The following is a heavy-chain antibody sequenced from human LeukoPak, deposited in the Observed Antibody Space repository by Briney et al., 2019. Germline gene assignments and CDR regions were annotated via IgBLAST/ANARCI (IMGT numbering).Heavy chain of an antibody. Sequence: GGSLRLSCAASGLTVGSNYMSWVRQAPGKGLEYVSAISSNGGSTYYADSVKGRFTISRDNSKNTLYLQMSSLRAEDTAVYYCVKGMEDYDILTGVLDVWGQGTTVTVSS. V-gene: IGHV3-64D*06. J-gene: IGHJ6*02. CDR3: VKGMEDYDILTGVLDV. CDR2: ISSNGGST. CDR1: GLTVGSNY. D-gene: IGHD3-9*01.